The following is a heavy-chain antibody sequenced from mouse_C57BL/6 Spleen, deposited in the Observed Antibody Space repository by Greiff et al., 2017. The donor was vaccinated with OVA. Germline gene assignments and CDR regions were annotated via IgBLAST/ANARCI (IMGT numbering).Heavy chain of an antibody. J-gene: IGHJ1*03. CDR1: GYTFTSYW. CDR2: IYPSDSET. CDR3: APLLPRWYFDV. D-gene: IGHD2-1*01. Sequence: VQLQQPGAELVRPGSSVKLSCKASGYTFTSYWMDWVKQRPGQGLEWIGNIYPSDSETHYNQKFKDKATLTVDKSSSTAYMQLSSLTSEDSAVYYCAPLLPRWYFDVWGTGTTVTVSS. V-gene: IGHV1-61*01.